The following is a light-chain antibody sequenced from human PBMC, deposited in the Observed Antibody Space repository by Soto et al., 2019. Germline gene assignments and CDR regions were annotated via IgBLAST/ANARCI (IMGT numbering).Light chain of an antibody. CDR3: QQSYSTPYT. J-gene: IGKJ2*01. Sequence: DIKMTQSPSSLSASVGDRVTITCRASQSISSNLNWYQQKPGEAPKLLIYVASSLQSGVPSRFSGSESGTDYTLTISSLQPDDFATYYCQQSYSTPYTFGQGTKLEIK. CDR2: VAS. CDR1: QSISSN. V-gene: IGKV1-39*01.